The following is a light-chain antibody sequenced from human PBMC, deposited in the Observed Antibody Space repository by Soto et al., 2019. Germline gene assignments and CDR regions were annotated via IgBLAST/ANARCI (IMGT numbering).Light chain of an antibody. CDR2: AAS. J-gene: IGKJ2*01. CDR1: QSISSSY. V-gene: IGKV3-20*01. CDR3: QQYGGSPPYT. Sequence: VLTPSPGTLSLSPGERATISCRASQSISSSYLAWYQRKPGQAPRLLIYAASSRATGIPHRFSGSGSGTDFTLTISRLEPEDCGVYYCQQYGGSPPYTFGQGTRLEIK.